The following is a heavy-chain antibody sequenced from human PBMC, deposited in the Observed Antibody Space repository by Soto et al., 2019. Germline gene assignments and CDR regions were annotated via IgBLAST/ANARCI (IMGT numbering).Heavy chain of an antibody. J-gene: IGHJ6*02. Sequence: SETLSLTCAVYGGSFSGYYWSWIRQPPGKGLEWIGEINHSGSTNYNPSLKSRVTISVDTSKNQFSLKLSSVTAADTAVYYCARDQIVATIDGYYYGMDVWGQGTTVTVSS. CDR2: INHSGST. CDR3: ARDQIVATIDGYYYGMDV. CDR1: GGSFSGYY. V-gene: IGHV4-34*01. D-gene: IGHD5-12*01.